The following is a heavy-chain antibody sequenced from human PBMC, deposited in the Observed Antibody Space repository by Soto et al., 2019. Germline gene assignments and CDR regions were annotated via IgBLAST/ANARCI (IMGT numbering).Heavy chain of an antibody. J-gene: IGHJ4*02. CDR3: ARVGTVLDY. Sequence: EVQPVESGGGLVQPGGSLRLSCAASGFTFSSYSMNWVRQAPGKGLEWVSYISSSSSTIYYADSVKGRFTISRDNAKNSLYLQMNSLRAEDTAVYYCARVGTVLDYWGQGTLVTVSS. V-gene: IGHV3-48*01. CDR2: ISSSSSTI. CDR1: GFTFSSYS. D-gene: IGHD4-17*01.